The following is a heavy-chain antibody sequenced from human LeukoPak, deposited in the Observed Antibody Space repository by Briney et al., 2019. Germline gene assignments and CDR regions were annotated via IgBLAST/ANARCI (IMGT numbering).Heavy chain of an antibody. CDR1: GFTFANYV. Sequence: GGSLRLSCSASGFTFANYVMSWFRQAPGKGLEWVGFIRSNAYGGTTEYAASVNGRFTISRDDSKSTAYLQMNSLETEDTAVYYCTRDLRPPGKSNYNPYFLDYWGQGTLVTASS. V-gene: IGHV3-49*03. CDR2: IRSNAYGGTT. J-gene: IGHJ4*02. CDR3: TRDLRPPGKSNYNPYFLDY. D-gene: IGHD4-11*01.